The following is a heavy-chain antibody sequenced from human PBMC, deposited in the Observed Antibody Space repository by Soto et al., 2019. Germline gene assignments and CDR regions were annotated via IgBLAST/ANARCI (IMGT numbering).Heavy chain of an antibody. CDR2: VSGYNGDT. J-gene: IGHJ6*02. D-gene: IGHD2-8*01. Sequence: ASVKVSCKASGYTFSKFGISWVRQAPGQGLEWMGWVSGYNGDTKYAQKVQGRVTMTVDTSTYTAYMELRGLTSDDTAKYYCAKNGQPPYYYYGMDVWG. CDR1: GYTFSKFG. V-gene: IGHV1-18*01. CDR3: AKNGQPPYYYYGMDV.